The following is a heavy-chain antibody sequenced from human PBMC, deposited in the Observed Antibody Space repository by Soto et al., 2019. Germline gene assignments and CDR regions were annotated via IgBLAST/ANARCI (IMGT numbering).Heavy chain of an antibody. CDR1: GFTFSSYS. CDR2: ISSSSSTI. V-gene: IGHV3-48*02. D-gene: IGHD3-22*01. CDR3: ARTYYDSSGYYPNWFDP. J-gene: IGHJ5*02. Sequence: PGGSLRLSCAASGFTFSSYSMNWVRQAPGKGLEWVSYISSSSSTIYYADSVKGRFTISRDNAKNSLYLQMDSLRDEDTAVYYCARTYYDSSGYYPNWFDPWGQGTLVTVS.